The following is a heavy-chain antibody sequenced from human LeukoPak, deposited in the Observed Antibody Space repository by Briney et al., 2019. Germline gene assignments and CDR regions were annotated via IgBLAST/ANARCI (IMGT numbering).Heavy chain of an antibody. CDR2: ISSSSSYI. J-gene: IGHJ4*02. Sequence: GGSLRLSCAASGFTFSSYSMNWVRQAPGKGLEWVSSISSSSSYIYYADSVKGRFTISRDNAKNSLYLQMNSLRAEDTAGYYCATYSSGWSIDYWGQGTLVTVSS. D-gene: IGHD6-19*01. CDR3: ATYSSGWSIDY. V-gene: IGHV3-21*01. CDR1: GFTFSSYS.